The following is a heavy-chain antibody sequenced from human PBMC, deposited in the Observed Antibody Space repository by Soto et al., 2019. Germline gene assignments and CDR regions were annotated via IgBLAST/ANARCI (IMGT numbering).Heavy chain of an antibody. Sequence: AVKVYCKASGGTFSSFGISWVRQAPGQGLEWMGGIIPVFGRPNYAQRFRGRLTITADESTNTGYMELIDLRSEDTAVYYCAREGSGYNFWGQGTQVTVSS. D-gene: IGHD5-12*01. CDR2: IIPVFGRP. J-gene: IGHJ1*01. V-gene: IGHV1-69*13. CDR1: GGTFSSFG. CDR3: AREGSGYNF.